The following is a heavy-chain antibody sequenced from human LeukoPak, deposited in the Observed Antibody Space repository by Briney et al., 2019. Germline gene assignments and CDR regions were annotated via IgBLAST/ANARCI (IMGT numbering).Heavy chain of an antibody. V-gene: IGHV3-11*04. Sequence: KSGGSLRLSCAASGFTFSDSYMSWIRQAPGKGLEWVSYISSSGNGIYYAASVKGRFTISRDNAKSSLYLQMNSLRAEDTAVYYCARDKIPSAGTPRGFDPWGQGTLVTVSS. J-gene: IGHJ5*02. CDR1: GFTFSDSY. CDR2: ISSSGNGI. D-gene: IGHD6-13*01. CDR3: ARDKIPSAGTPRGFDP.